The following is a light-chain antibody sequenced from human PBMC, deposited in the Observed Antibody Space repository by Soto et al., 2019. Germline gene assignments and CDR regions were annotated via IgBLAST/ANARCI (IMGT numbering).Light chain of an antibody. CDR1: QSVSSSY. J-gene: IGKJ2*01. CDR2: GAS. V-gene: IGKV3-20*01. CDR3: QQYGSSPDT. Sequence: EIVLTQSPGTLSLSPGERATLSCRASQSVSSSYLAWYQQKPGQAPRLLIYGASSRATGIPDRFSGSGSGTAFTLTISRLEPEEFAVYYCQQYGSSPDTFGQGTKLEIK.